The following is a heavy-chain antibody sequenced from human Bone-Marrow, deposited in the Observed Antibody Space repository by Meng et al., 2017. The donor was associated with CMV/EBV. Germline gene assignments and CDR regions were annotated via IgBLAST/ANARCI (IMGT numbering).Heavy chain of an antibody. CDR2: IKQDGSEK. J-gene: IGHJ4*02. D-gene: IGHD1-26*01. Sequence: GESLKISCAASGFTFSSYWMSWVRQVPGKGLEWVANIKQDGSEKNYVDSVQGRFTISRDNAKNSLYVEMNSLRVEDTGVYYCARGLGAPDYWGQGTLVTVSS. CDR1: GFTFSSYW. V-gene: IGHV3-7*01. CDR3: ARGLGAPDY.